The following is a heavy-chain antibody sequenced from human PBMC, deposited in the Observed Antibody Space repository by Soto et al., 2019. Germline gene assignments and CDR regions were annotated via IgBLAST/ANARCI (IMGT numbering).Heavy chain of an antibody. D-gene: IGHD3-22*01. V-gene: IGHV4-59*01. CDR1: EGSIRSYY. J-gene: IGHJ4*02. CDR3: ALRSMAVVPEY. Sequence: SETLCLTCAVSEGSIRSYYCMRIRQHQGKGLESIGYLYYGRSANYNPSLKSRVTLSVDTSTNQCSLTLSSMTAADTAVYYCALRSMAVVPEYWGQGTLVTVSS. CDR2: LYYGRSA.